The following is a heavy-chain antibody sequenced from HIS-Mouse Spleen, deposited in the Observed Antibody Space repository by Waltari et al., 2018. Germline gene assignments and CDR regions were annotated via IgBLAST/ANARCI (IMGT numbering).Heavy chain of an antibody. Sequence: QVTLRESGPALVIPTQTLTLTCTFSGFSLSTSGMCVSWIRQPPGKALEWLARIDWDDDKYYSTSLKTRLTISRDTSKNQVVLTMTNMDPLDTATYYCARIAEGYTSGWYAFDYWGQGTLVTVSS. CDR2: IDWDDDK. D-gene: IGHD6-19*01. J-gene: IGHJ4*02. CDR1: GFSLSTSGMC. CDR3: ARIAEGYTSGWYAFDY. V-gene: IGHV2-70*15.